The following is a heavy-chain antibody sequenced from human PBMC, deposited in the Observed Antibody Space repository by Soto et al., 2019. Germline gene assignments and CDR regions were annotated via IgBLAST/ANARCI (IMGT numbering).Heavy chain of an antibody. Sequence: QITLKESGPTLVKPTQTLTLTCTFSGFSLSTSGVGVAWIRQPPVKALEWLALIYWDDARRYRPSLECSLTSTTDTSKIQVVLTFSTLDSMDTVTSYCADLPCIVCSCCCFSFSVVDGGGQGTTGCVSS. CDR1: GFSLSTSGVG. J-gene: IGHJ6*02. CDR2: IYWDDAR. D-gene: IGHD2-15*01. V-gene: IGHV2-5*02. CDR3: ADLPCIVCSCCCFSFSVVDG.